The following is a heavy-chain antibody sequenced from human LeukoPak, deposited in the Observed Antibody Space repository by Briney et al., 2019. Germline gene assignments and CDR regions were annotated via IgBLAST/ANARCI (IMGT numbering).Heavy chain of an antibody. J-gene: IGHJ4*02. CDR1: GFTFSGYP. CDR2: ISSSSSTI. V-gene: IGHV3-48*02. CDR3: ARGGYCSGGSCSYPFDY. D-gene: IGHD2-15*01. Sequence: PGGSLRLSCAASGFTFSGYPMNWVRQAPGKGLEWVSYISSSSSTIYYADSVRGRFTISRDDAKNSLYLQMNRLRDEDTAVYYCARGGYCSGGSCSYPFDYWGQGTLATVSS.